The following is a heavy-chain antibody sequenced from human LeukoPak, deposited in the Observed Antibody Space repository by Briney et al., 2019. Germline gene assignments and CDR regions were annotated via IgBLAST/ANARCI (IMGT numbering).Heavy chain of an antibody. D-gene: IGHD1-26*01. Sequence: GGSLRLSCAASGFILSNYWMGWVRRAPGKGLEGVANINQDGSEKHYVDFLKGRFTISRDNAKNSLYLQMNSLIAEDTALYYCASGGIYYGAAFDFWGQGSLVTVAA. CDR2: INQDGSEK. J-gene: IGHJ4*02. V-gene: IGHV3-7*03. CDR3: ASGGIYYGAAFDF. CDR1: GFILSNYW.